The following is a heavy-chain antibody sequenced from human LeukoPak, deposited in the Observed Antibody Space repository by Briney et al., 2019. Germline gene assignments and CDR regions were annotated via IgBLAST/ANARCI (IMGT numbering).Heavy chain of an antibody. J-gene: IGHJ4*02. V-gene: IGHV1-8*01. CDR1: GYSFTSYD. CDR3: ARVAGNGRTYYFDY. CDR2: MNPNSGNT. D-gene: IGHD4-23*01. Sequence: ASVKVSCKTSGYSFTSYDINWVRQATGQGLEWMGWMNPNSGNTGYAQKFQGRVTITRNTSISTAYMELSSLRSEDTAVYYCARVAGNGRTYYFDYWGQGTLVTVSS.